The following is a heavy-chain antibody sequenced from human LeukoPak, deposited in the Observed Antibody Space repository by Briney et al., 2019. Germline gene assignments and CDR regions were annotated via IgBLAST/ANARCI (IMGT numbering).Heavy chain of an antibody. J-gene: IGHJ5*02. CDR3: ARGPYYYGSELPFDP. CDR2: MNPNSGYT. CDR1: GYTFTSYD. V-gene: IGHV1-8*01. D-gene: IGHD3-10*01. Sequence: GASVEVSCKASGYTFTSYDINWVRQATGQGLEWMGWMNPNSGYTGYAQKFQGRVTMTRSTSISTAYMELSSLRSEDTAVYYCARGPYYYGSELPFDPWGQGTLVTVSS.